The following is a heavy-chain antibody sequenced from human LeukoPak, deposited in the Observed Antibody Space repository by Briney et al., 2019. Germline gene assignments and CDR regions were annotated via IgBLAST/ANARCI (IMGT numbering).Heavy chain of an antibody. V-gene: IGHV3-23*01. CDR2: FTGSGDTT. CDR1: GFTVSSNY. D-gene: IGHD3-10*01. J-gene: IGHJ4*02. CDR3: ATDMVREYDY. Sequence: GGSLRLSCAASGFTVSSNYMSWVRQAPGKGLEWVSTFTGSGDTTYYADSVKGRFTISRDNSKKKLYLQMNSLRAEDTAIYYCATDMVREYDYWGQGTLVTVSS.